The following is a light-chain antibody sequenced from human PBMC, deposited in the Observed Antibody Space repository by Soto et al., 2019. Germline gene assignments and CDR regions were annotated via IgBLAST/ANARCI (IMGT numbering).Light chain of an antibody. CDR1: RGISSW. CDR3: QQTNSFTPT. CDR2: AAS. V-gene: IGKV1D-12*01. J-gene: IGKJ3*01. Sequence: DIQMTQSQSSGSSSLGDRVTITWRASRGISSWLAWYQQKPGRAPKLLVYAASTLQSGVPSRFRVSGSGADFTLTLTSLKNEDFASYDGQQTNSFTPTFCPGTKVDIK.